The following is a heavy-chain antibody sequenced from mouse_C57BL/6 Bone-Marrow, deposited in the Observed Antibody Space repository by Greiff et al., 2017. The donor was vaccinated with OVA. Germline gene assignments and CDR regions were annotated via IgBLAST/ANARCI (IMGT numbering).Heavy chain of an antibody. CDR1: GFNIKDDY. Sequence: EVQLQESGAELVRPGASVKLSCTASGFNIKDDYMHWVKQRPEQGLEWIGWFDPENGDTEYASKFQGKATITADTSSNTAYLQLSSLTSEYTAVYYCTTGFAYWGQGTLVTVSA. CDR2: FDPENGDT. V-gene: IGHV14-4*01. CDR3: TTGFAY. J-gene: IGHJ3*01.